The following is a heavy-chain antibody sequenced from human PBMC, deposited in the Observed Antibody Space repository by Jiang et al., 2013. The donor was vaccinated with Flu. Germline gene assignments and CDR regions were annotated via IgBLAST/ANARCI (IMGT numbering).Heavy chain of an antibody. J-gene: IGHJ4*02. V-gene: IGHV2-70*11. CDR1: GFSLSTSGMC. D-gene: IGHD4-17*01. CDR2: IDWDDDK. Sequence: KPTQTLTLTCTFSGFSLSTSGMCVSWIRQPPGKALEWLARIDWDDDKYYSTSLKTRLTISKDTSKNQVVLTMTNMDPVDTATYYCARSANPSYGDYVGYFDYWGQGTLVTVSS. CDR3: ARSANPSYGDYVGYFDY.